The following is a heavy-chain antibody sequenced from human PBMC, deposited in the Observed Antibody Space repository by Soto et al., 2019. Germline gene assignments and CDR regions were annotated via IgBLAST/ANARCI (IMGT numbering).Heavy chain of an antibody. CDR1: GGTFSSYA. CDR3: ARDSSLDYYDSSGYYPRNYFDY. Sequence: QVQLVQSGAEVQKPGSSVKVSCKASGGTFSSYAISWVRQAPGQGREWMGGIIPIFGTAKYAQKFQGRVTITADESTSTAYMELSSLRSEDTAVYYCARDSSLDYYDSSGYYPRNYFDYWGQGTLVTVSS. CDR2: IIPIFGTA. J-gene: IGHJ4*02. V-gene: IGHV1-69*01. D-gene: IGHD3-22*01.